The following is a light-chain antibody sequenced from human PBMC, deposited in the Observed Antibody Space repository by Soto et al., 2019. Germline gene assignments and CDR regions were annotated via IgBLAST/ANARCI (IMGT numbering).Light chain of an antibody. J-gene: IGKJ1*01. V-gene: IGKV1-9*01. CDR3: QQLNGSPWT. CDR1: PAIASF. Sequence: IQLTQSPSSLSASVGDRVTITCRASPAIASFFAWYQQKPGTAPKLLIYGASTLQSGVPSRFSGSRSGTDYTLTIASLQPEDFATYYCQQLNGSPWTFGQGTAVEIK. CDR2: GAS.